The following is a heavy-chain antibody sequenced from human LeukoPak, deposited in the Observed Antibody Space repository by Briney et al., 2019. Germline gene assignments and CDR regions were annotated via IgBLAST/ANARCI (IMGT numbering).Heavy chain of an antibody. Sequence: PGGSLILSCAASGFTFSSCAMHWVRQAPGKGLEGVAVISYDGNKRYYADSVKGRFTISRDNSKNTLFLQMNSLRAEDTAVYYCAKDFGYDSGTYFESWGQGTLVTVSS. CDR3: AKDFGYDSGTYFES. CDR1: GFTFSSCA. D-gene: IGHD3-10*01. V-gene: IGHV3-30*18. J-gene: IGHJ4*02. CDR2: ISYDGNKR.